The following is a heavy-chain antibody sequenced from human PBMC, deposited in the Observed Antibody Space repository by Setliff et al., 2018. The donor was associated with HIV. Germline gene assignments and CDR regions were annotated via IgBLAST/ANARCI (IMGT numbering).Heavy chain of an antibody. CDR2: ITPYNNNT. D-gene: IGHD6-6*01. V-gene: IGHV1-18*01. J-gene: IGHJ4*02. CDR3: ATARPGARFDV. CDR1: GGTFSSHA. Sequence: ASVKVSCKASGGTFSSHAISWVRQAPGQGLEWMGWITPYNNNTQYTQHLQGRVTMTTDTYTSTAYMDLRSLRFDDTAVYYCATARPGARFDVWGQGTLVTVSS.